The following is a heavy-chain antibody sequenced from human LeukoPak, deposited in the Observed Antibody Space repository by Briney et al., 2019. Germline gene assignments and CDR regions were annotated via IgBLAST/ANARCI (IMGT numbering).Heavy chain of an antibody. CDR1: GYHFNSHW. Sequence: GESLKISCKGSGYHFNSHWLGWVRQMPGKGLEWMGIIYPGYSDTRYSPSFQGQVTIAADKSISTAYQQWSSLKASDTAMYYCATRAVAVAGTPFDYWGEGPLVTVPA. J-gene: IGHJ4*02. D-gene: IGHD6-19*01. CDR2: IYPGYSDT. CDR3: ATRAVAVAGTPFDY. V-gene: IGHV5-51*01.